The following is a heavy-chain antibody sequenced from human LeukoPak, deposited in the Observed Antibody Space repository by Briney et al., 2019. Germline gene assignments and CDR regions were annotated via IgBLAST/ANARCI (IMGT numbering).Heavy chain of an antibody. J-gene: IGHJ4*02. CDR2: ISAYNGNT. Sequence: ASVKVSCKASGYTFTSYGISWVRQAPGQGLEWMGWISAYNGNTNYAQKLQGRVTMTTDTSTSTAYMELRSLRSDDTAVYYCARAGEGAIFGVVPDYWGQGTLVTVSS. CDR1: GYTFTSYG. CDR3: ARAGEGAIFGVVPDY. V-gene: IGHV1-18*01. D-gene: IGHD3-3*01.